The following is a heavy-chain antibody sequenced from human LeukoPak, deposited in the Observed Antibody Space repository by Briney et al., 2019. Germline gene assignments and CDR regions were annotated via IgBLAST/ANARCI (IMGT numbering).Heavy chain of an antibody. D-gene: IGHD6-6*01. CDR3: ARSPYSSSSYYYYGMDV. J-gene: IGHJ6*02. V-gene: IGHV3-48*02. CDR1: GFTFSSYS. Sequence: GGSLRLSCAASGFTFSSYSMNWVRQAPGKGLEWVSYISSSSSTIYYADSVKGRFAISRDNAKNSLYLQMNSLRDEDTAVYYCARSPYSSSSYYYYGMDVWGQGTTVTVSS. CDR2: ISSSSSTI.